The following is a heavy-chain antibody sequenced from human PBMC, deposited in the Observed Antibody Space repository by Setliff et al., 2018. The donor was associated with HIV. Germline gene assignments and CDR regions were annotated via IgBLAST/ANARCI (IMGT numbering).Heavy chain of an antibody. CDR1: GFTVSSNY. J-gene: IGHJ4*02. CDR3: AVANILGTSDFDY. Sequence: GSLRLSCAASGFTVSSNYMNWVRQAPGKGLEWVSIIYSGGTTYYADSVKGRFTISRDNSKNTLYLQMNRLRVDDTAKYYCAVANILGTSDFDYWGQGTVVTVSS. D-gene: IGHD3-9*01. V-gene: IGHV3-66*01. CDR2: IYSGGTT.